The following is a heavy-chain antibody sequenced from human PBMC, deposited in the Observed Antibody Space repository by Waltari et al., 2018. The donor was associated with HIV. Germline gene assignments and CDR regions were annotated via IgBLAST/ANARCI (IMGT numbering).Heavy chain of an antibody. V-gene: IGHV4-31*03. CDR2: IYYSGST. Sequence: QVQLQESGPGLVKPSQTLSLTCTVSGDSITSGNFYWTWIRQHPETCLEWIGHIYYSGSTYSNPSLKTRIDISLDTAMNHFSLNLTSVTAADTAVYYCARGFVGRYSGHDYVWDYWGQGILVTVSS. D-gene: IGHD5-12*01. CDR1: GDSITSGNFY. J-gene: IGHJ4*02. CDR3: ARGFVGRYSGHDYVWDY.